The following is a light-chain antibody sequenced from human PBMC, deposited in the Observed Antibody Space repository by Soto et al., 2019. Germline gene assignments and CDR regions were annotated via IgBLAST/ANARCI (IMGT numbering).Light chain of an antibody. V-gene: IGKV1-5*03. CDR1: QSVNSR. Sequence: DIQMTQSPSTLSASIGDTVNINCRASQSVNSRLAWYQQRPGKTPRILIYKASSLEREVPSRFSGSGSGTEYTLAIRNLEPDDFATHHCQQYDGYPWTFGQGTEVEVK. J-gene: IGKJ1*01. CDR2: KAS. CDR3: QQYDGYPWT.